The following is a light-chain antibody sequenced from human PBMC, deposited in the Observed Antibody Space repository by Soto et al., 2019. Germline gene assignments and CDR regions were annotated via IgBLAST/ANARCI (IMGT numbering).Light chain of an antibody. CDR2: DAS. CDR3: QQRSNWPPIT. V-gene: IGKV3-11*01. J-gene: IGKJ5*01. CDR1: QSVSSY. Sequence: EIVLTQSPATLSLSPVERATLSCRASQSVSSYLAWYQQKPGQAPRLLIYDASNRATGIPARFSSSGSGTDFTLTISSLEPEDFAVYYCQQRSNWPPITFGQGTRLEIK.